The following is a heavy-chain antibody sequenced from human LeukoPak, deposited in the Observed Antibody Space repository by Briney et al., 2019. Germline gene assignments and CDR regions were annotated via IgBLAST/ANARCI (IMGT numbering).Heavy chain of an antibody. CDR3: AISVQLWFSTLVDY. CDR2: ISYDGSNK. J-gene: IGHJ4*02. CDR1: GFTFSNYG. D-gene: IGHD5-18*01. V-gene: IGHV3-30*03. Sequence: PGGSLRLSCAASGFTFSNYGMHWVRQAPGKGLEWVTLISYDGSNKYYADSVKGRFTISRDNSKNTLYLQMNSLRAEDTAVYYCAISVQLWFSTLVDYWGQGTLVTVSS.